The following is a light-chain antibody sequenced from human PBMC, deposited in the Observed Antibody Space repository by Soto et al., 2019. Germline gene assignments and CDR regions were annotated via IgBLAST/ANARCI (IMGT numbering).Light chain of an antibody. CDR1: QSISSW. V-gene: IGKV1-5*01. CDR3: QQYNSYQFT. Sequence: DIQMTQSPSTLSASVGDRVTITCRASQSISSWLAWYQQKPGKAPKLLIYDASSLESGAPSRFSGSGSGTAFTLTNSSLQPDDFATYYCQQYNSYQFTFGPGTKVDI. CDR2: DAS. J-gene: IGKJ3*01.